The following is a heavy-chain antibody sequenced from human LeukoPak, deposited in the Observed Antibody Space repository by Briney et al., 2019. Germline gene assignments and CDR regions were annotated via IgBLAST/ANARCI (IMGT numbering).Heavy chain of an antibody. J-gene: IGHJ4*02. D-gene: IGHD3-22*01. Sequence: PGGSLRLSCAASRFTFSNYGMNWVRQAPGKGLEWVSSISSSSSYIYYADSVKGRITISRDNAKNSLYLQMNSLRAEDTAVYYCARAYYYDTSATPDYWGQGTLVTVSS. V-gene: IGHV3-21*01. CDR1: RFTFSNYG. CDR3: ARAYYYDTSATPDY. CDR2: ISSSSSYI.